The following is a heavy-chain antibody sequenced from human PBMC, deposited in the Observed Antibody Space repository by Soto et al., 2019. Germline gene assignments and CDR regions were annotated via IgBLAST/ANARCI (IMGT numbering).Heavy chain of an antibody. CDR1: GDSLSSGPYF. J-gene: IGHJ5*02. Sequence: HLQLQESGPGLVKPSETLSLTCTVSGDSLSSGPYFWGWVRQPPGKGLERIGTISYTGTIYYNPSLRSRVTISEDPSQNQFSLKLNSVTAADTAVYYCASPLVVRGVIEWFDPWGQGTLVTVSS. CDR2: ISYTGTI. CDR3: ASPLVVRGVIEWFDP. D-gene: IGHD3-10*01. V-gene: IGHV4-39*01.